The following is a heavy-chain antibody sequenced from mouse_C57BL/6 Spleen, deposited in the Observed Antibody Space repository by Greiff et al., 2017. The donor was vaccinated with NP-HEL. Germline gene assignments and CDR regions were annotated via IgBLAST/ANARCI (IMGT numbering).Heavy chain of an antibody. CDR3: ARAQLAWFAY. CDR2: IYPGDGDT. CDR1: GYAFSSSW. V-gene: IGHV1-82*01. J-gene: IGHJ3*01. D-gene: IGHD4-1*02. Sequence: VQLVASGPELVKPGASVKISCKASGYAFSSSWMNWVKQRPGKGLEWIGRIYPGDGDTNYNGKFKGKATLTADKSSSTAYMQLSILTSEDSAVYFCARAQLAWFAYWGQGTLVTVSA.